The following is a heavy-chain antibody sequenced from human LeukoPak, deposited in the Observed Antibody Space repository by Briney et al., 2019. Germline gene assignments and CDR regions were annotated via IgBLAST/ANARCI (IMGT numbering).Heavy chain of an antibody. D-gene: IGHD2-2*01. CDR2: INDSGST. J-gene: IGHJ5*02. CDR1: GGSFSGYY. CDR3: ARGYCGTTTCYTNWFDP. V-gene: IGHV4-34*01. Sequence: SETLSLTCAVYGGSFSGYYWSWIRQPPGKGLEWIGEINDSGSTNYNPSLKSRVTISKGTSKNQFSLKLTSVTAADTAVYYCARGYCGTTTCYTNWFDPWGQGTLVTVSS.